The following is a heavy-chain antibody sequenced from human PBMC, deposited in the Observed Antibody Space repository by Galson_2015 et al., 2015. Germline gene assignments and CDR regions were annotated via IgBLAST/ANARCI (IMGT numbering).Heavy chain of an antibody. CDR2: IYHSGNT. V-gene: IGHV4-4*02. J-gene: IGHJ4*02. D-gene: IGHD1-7*01. CDR3: ARAPGTTVLLDY. CDR1: GGSISSLNY. Sequence: ETLSLTCAVSGGSISSLNYWSWVRQPPGKGLEWIGEIYHSGNTNYNPSPKSRVTISVDKSKNQFSLNLTSVTAADTAVYYCARAPGTTVLLDYWGQGTLVTVSS.